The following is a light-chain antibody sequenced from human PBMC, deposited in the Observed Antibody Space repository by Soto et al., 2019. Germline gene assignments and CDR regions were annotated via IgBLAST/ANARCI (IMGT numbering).Light chain of an antibody. J-gene: IGLJ2*01. CDR3: SSYTSSTTLA. CDR2: DVT. V-gene: IGLV2-14*03. Sequence: QSALTQPASVSGSPGQSITISCTGTSSDVGGYNYVSWYQQHPGKAPKLMIFDVTSRPSGVSHRFSGSKSANTASLTISGLQNEDEADYYCSSYTSSTTLAFGGGTKLTVL. CDR1: SSDVGGYNY.